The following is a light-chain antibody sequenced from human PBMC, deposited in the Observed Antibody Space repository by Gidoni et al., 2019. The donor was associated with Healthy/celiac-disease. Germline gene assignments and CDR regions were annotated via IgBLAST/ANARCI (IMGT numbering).Light chain of an antibody. V-gene: IGKV3-20*01. CDR1: QSVSSSY. CDR3: QQYGSSPMYT. CDR2: GAS. J-gene: IGKJ2*01. Sequence: EIVSTQSPGTLSLSPGERATLSCRASQSVSSSYLAWYQQKPGQAPRLLIYGASSRATGIPDRFSGSGSGTDFTLTISRLEPEDFAVYYCQQYGSSPMYTFGQXTKLEIK.